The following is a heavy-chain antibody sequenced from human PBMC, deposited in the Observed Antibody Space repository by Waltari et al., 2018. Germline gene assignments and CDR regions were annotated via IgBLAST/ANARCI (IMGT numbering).Heavy chain of an antibody. CDR3: ARGGLDSSWYWRN. V-gene: IGHV3-7*04. Sequence: EVQLVESGVSLVQPGGSLRLSCAAFGFPLSRPWMTWFRQVPGKGLGWVANIKQDGSEKYYVDSVKGRFTISRDNAKSSLYLQMESLRGDDTAVYYCARGGLDSSWYWRNWGQGTLVTVSS. CDR2: IKQDGSEK. D-gene: IGHD6-13*01. CDR1: GFPLSRPW. J-gene: IGHJ4*02.